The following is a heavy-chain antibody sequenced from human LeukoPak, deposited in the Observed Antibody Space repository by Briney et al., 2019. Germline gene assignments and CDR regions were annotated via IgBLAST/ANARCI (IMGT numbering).Heavy chain of an antibody. J-gene: IGHJ4*02. V-gene: IGHV4-34*01. D-gene: IGHD6-13*01. CDR2: INHSGST. CDR3: ARGSSEGVLKVQQQLVYFDY. Sequence: SETLSLTCAVYGGSFSGYYWSWIRQPPGKGLEWIGEINHSGSTNYNPSLKSRVTISVDTSKNHFSLKLSSVTAADTAVYYCARGSSEGVLKVQQQLVYFDYWGQGTLVTVSS. CDR1: GGSFSGYY.